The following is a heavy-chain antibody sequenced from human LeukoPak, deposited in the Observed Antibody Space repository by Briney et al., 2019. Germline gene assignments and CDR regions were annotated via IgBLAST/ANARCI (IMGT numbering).Heavy chain of an antibody. D-gene: IGHD3-10*01. CDR3: ARLGGGGSGTNYYYYYMDV. V-gene: IGHV3-11*01. CDR2: ITSSATT. CDR1: GFTFSDYY. Sequence: GGSLRLSCAASGFTFSDYYMTWIRQAPGKGLEWVSYITSSATTYYADSVKGRFTISRDNAKNSLYLQMNSLRAEDTALYYCARLGGGGSGTNYYYYYMDVWGKGTTVTVSS. J-gene: IGHJ6*03.